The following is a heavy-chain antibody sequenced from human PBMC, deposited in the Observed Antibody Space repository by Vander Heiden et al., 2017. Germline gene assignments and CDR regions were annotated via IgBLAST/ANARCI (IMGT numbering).Heavy chain of an antibody. J-gene: IGHJ4*02. V-gene: IGHV3-23*01. CDR3: AKEPRAAFGG. D-gene: IGHD3-16*01. CDR2: ISGSGGST. Sequence: EVQLLASGGGLVQPGGSLRLSCAASGFTSRSYAMSWVRQAPGKGLEWVPAISGSGGSTYYADSVKGRFTISRDNSKNTLYLQMNGLRAEDTAVYYCAKEPRAAFGGWCQGTLVTVSS. CDR1: GFTSRSYA.